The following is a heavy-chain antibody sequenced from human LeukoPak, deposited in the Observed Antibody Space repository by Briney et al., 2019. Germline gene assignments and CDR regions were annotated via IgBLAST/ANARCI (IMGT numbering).Heavy chain of an antibody. CDR2: IYYSGST. J-gene: IGHJ5*02. CDR1: GGSISSYY. Sequence: SETLSLTCTVSGGSISSYYWSWIRQPPGKGLEWIRYIYYSGSTNYNPSLKSRVTISVDTSKNQFSLKLSSVTAADTAVYYCARSGGYCSSTSCYDWFDPWGQGTLVTVSS. CDR3: ARSGGYCSSTSCYDWFDP. D-gene: IGHD2-2*01. V-gene: IGHV4-59*01.